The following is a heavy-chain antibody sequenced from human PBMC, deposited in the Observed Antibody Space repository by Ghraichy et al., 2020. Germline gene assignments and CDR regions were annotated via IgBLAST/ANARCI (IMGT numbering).Heavy chain of an antibody. CDR1: GFTFSSYG. Sequence: GGSLRLSCAASGFTFSSYGMHWVRQAPGKGLEWVAVISYDGSNKYYADSVKGRFTISRDNSKNTLYLQMNSLRAEDTAVYYCANPITLGIPAAIPENYYYYGMDVWGQGTTVTVSS. V-gene: IGHV3-30*18. D-gene: IGHD2-2*02. J-gene: IGHJ6*02. CDR2: ISYDGSNK. CDR3: ANPITLGIPAAIPENYYYYGMDV.